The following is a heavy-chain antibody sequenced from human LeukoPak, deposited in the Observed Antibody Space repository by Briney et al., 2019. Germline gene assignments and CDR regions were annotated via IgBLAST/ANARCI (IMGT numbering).Heavy chain of an antibody. V-gene: IGHV3-33*01. CDR3: AREVFGSGSCPDY. J-gene: IGHJ4*02. Sequence: SLRLSCLASAFFLSRYSIHWVRQAPSNGMGWVALIWHDGSNKYYSDSVKGRFTIYRDNSKNTAFLQMNSLRAEDTAVYYCAREVFGSGSCPDYWGEGTLVTVSS. D-gene: IGHD3-10*01. CDR1: AFFLSRYS. CDR2: IWHDGSNK.